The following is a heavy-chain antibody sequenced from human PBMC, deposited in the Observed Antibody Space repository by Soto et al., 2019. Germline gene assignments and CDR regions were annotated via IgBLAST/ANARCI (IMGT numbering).Heavy chain of an antibody. D-gene: IGHD3-10*01. V-gene: IGHV3-7*01. Sequence: PVGSLRLSCEASGFNFSRSWMSWVRQAPGKGLEWVANMKEDGSEKYYADSVRGRFTISRENAKNSVHLQMNSLRVEDTAVYYCARSFYTDYWGQGALVTVSS. CDR3: ARSFYTDY. CDR2: MKEDGSEK. J-gene: IGHJ4*02. CDR1: GFNFSRSW.